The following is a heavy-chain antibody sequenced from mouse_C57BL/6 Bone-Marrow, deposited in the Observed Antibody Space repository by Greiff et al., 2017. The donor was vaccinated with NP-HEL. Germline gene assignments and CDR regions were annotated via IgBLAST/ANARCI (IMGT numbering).Heavy chain of an antibody. CDR3: AGWGTTFDY. Sequence: DVKLQESGPGLVKPSQSLSLTCSATGYSITSGYYWNWIRQFPGNKLEWMGYISYDGSNNYNPSIKNRISITHDTSKKQFFLKLNSVTTEDTATFYCAGWGTTFDYWGQGTTLTVSS. CDR2: ISYDGSN. CDR1: GYSITSGYY. J-gene: IGHJ2*01. V-gene: IGHV3-6*01. D-gene: IGHD1-1*01.